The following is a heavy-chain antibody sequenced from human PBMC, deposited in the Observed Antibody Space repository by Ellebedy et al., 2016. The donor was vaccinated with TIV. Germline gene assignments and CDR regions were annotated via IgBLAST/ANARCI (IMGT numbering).Heavy chain of an antibody. J-gene: IGHJ5*02. D-gene: IGHD6-25*01. V-gene: IGHV3-21*03. CDR3: ARPGGQSSDRKGS. Sequence: GESLKISCEASGFAFSTYSMIWVRQAPGKGLEWVSSISGNTKYIYYADSVKGRFTISRDNARNALYLEMKSLRAEDTGVYYCARPGGQSSDRKGSWGQGTMVTVSS. CDR2: ISGNTKYI. CDR1: GFAFSTYS.